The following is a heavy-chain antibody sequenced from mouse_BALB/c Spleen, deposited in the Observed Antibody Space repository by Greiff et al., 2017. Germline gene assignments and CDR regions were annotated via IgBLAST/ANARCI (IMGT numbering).Heavy chain of an antibody. CDR3: ARAGGYYQYFDV. V-gene: IGHV1S56*01. J-gene: IGHJ1*01. D-gene: IGHD2-3*01. CDR1: GYTFTSND. Sequence: QVQLQQSGAELVKPGASVKISCKASGYTFTSNDINWVKQRPGQGLEWIGWIYPGDGSTKYNEKFKGKATLTADTSSSTAYMQLSSLTSENSAVYYCARAGGYYQYFDVWGEGTTVTVSS. CDR2: IYPGDGST.